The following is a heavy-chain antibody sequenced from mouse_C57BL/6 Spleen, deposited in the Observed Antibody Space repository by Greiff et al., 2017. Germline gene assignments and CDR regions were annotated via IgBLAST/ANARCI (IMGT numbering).Heavy chain of an antibody. D-gene: IGHD1-2*01. CDR3: ARFTTVTDY. Sequence: EVQLQQSGPELVKPGASVKISCKASGYSFTGYYMHWVKQSSEKSLEWIGEINPSTGGTSYNQKFKGKATLTVDKSSSTAYMQLKSLTSEDSAVYYCARFTTVTDYGGQGTTLTVSS. J-gene: IGHJ2*01. CDR2: INPSTGGT. CDR1: GYSFTGYY. V-gene: IGHV1-43*01.